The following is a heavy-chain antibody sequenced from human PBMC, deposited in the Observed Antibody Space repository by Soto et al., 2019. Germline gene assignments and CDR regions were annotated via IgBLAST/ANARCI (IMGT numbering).Heavy chain of an antibody. CDR2: IVAGSGDT. Sequence: QMQLVQSGPEVKKPGTSVKLSCKASGLTFSSSAVQWVRQSRGQRLEWIGWIVAGSGDTKYAQRFNERVTFSRDMSTDTAYMELSSLRSDDTGVYYCAARSDFRFYCSDMAVWGQGTTVTVSS. CDR3: AARSDFRFYCSDMAV. D-gene: IGHD3-3*01. J-gene: IGHJ6*02. V-gene: IGHV1-58*01. CDR1: GLTFSSSA.